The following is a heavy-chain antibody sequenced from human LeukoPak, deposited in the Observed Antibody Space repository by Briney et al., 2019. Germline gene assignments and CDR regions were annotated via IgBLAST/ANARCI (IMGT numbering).Heavy chain of an antibody. D-gene: IGHD3-16*01. Sequence: GGSLRLSCAASGFTFSSHGMHWVRQAPGKGLEWVAFIRYDGSNKYYADSVKGRFTISRDNANNSVYLQMNSLTAEDTAVYYCARVGGEYVVSDYWGQGTLVAVSS. J-gene: IGHJ4*02. CDR3: ARVGGEYVVSDY. CDR2: IRYDGSNK. V-gene: IGHV3-30*02. CDR1: GFTFSSHG.